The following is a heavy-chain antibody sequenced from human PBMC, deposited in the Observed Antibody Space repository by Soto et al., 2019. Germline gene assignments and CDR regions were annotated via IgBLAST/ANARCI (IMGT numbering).Heavy chain of an antibody. CDR2: IYWNDDK. Sequence: QITLKESGPTLVKPTQTLTLTCTFSGFSLSTSGVGVGWIRQPPGKALEWLALIYWNDDKRYSPSLKSRLTITKDSSKNQVVLTMTNMDPVDTATYYCAHSLMLGYCSGGSCRTNWFDPWGQGTLDTVSS. D-gene: IGHD2-15*01. V-gene: IGHV2-5*01. J-gene: IGHJ5*02. CDR3: AHSLMLGYCSGGSCRTNWFDP. CDR1: GFSLSTSGVG.